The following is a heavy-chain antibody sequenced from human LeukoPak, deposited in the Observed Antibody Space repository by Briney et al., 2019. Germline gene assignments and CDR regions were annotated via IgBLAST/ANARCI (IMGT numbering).Heavy chain of an antibody. CDR1: GFTFNNYS. J-gene: IGHJ5*02. CDR2: ISSSSKTI. V-gene: IGHV3-48*01. D-gene: IGHD2-2*01. CDR3: GTCRSISCSRGKWFDP. Sequence: GGSLRLSCAASGFTFNNYSMNWVRQAPGKGLEWVSYISSSSKTIYYADSVKGRFTISRDNAKNSLYLQMNSLRAEDTAVYYCGTCRSISCSRGKWFDPWGQGTLVTVSS.